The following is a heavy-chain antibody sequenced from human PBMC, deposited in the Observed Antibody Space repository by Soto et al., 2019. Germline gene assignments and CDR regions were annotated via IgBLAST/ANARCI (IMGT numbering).Heavy chain of an antibody. CDR2: ISSSGLQT. V-gene: IGHV3-11*05. Sequence: QVQLVESGGGLVKPGGSLRLSCAGSGFTFNDYDMSWIRQVPGKGLEWVSYISSSGLQTNYAESVKGRFTISRYNAKNSLYRQMNSLRAEDTALYYCARAPVAVADRGEYWGQGTLVTVSS. J-gene: IGHJ4*02. CDR1: GFTFNDYD. D-gene: IGHD6-19*01. CDR3: ARAPVAVADRGEY.